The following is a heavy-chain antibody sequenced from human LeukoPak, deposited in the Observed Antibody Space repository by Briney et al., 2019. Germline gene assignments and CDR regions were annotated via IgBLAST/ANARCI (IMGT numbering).Heavy chain of an antibody. CDR1: GYIFTSYW. Sequence: PGESLKISCXGSGYIFTSYWVAWERQMPGKGLECMGIIYPHASDIRYNPSFEGQVTISADKSINTAYLQWSSLKASDTAMYYCARGADSYYYMDVWGKGTTVTVSS. CDR3: ARGADSYYYMDV. V-gene: IGHV5-51*01. D-gene: IGHD3-16*01. J-gene: IGHJ6*03. CDR2: IYPHASDI.